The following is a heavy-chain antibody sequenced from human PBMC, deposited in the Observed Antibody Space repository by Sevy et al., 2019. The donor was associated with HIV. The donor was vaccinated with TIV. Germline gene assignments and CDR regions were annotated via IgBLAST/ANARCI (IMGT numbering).Heavy chain of an antibody. J-gene: IGHJ4*02. Sequence: SGPTLVKPTQTLTLTCTFSGFSLSTSGVGVGWIRQPPGKALEWLALIYWDDNKRYSPSLRSRLTITKDTSKNQVVLXXXXXXXXXXXXXXXXXXXXXXXXGGYFDYWGQGTLVTVSS. CDR3: XXXXXXXXXGGYFDY. V-gene: IGHV2-5*02. CDR2: IYWDDNK. D-gene: IGHD2-15*01. CDR1: GFSLSTSGVG.